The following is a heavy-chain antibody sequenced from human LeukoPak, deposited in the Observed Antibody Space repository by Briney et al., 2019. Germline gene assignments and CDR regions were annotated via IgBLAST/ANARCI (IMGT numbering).Heavy chain of an antibody. J-gene: IGHJ6*03. D-gene: IGHD3-10*01. Sequence: GGSLRLSCAASGFTFDDYGMSWVRQAPGKGLEWVAGINWNGSNTGYADSVKGRFTISRDNAKNSLYLQMESVRAEDAALYYCARLRSVGPMVRGGPFAWYMDVWGKGTTVTVS. CDR2: INWNGSNT. CDR1: GFTFDDYG. CDR3: ARLRSVGPMVRGGPFAWYMDV. V-gene: IGHV3-20*04.